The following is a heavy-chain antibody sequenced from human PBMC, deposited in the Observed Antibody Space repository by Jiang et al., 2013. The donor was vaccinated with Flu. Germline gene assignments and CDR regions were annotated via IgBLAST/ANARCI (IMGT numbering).Heavy chain of an antibody. Sequence: GAEVKKPGESLRISCKGSGYSFTSYWISWVRQMPGKGLEWMGRIDPSDSYTNYSPSFQGHVTISADKSISTAYLQWSSLKASDTAMYYCARRGYSARDGYNSYYYYYGMDVWGKGTTVTVSS. V-gene: IGHV5-10-1*01. CDR2: IDPSDSYT. J-gene: IGHJ6*04. CDR1: GYSFTSYW. D-gene: IGHD5-24*01. CDR3: ARRGYSARDGYNSYYYYYGMDV.